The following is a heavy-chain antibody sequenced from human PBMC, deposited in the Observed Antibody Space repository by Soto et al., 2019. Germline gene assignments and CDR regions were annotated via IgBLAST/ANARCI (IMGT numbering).Heavy chain of an antibody. V-gene: IGHV4-30-4*01. J-gene: IGHJ5*01. CDR1: GDSISTVDYF. CDR2: IYKSTTT. Sequence: SETLSLTCSVSGDSISTVDYFWAWIRQPPGQALEYIGYIYKSTTTYYNPSFESRVAISLDTSKSQFSLNVTSVTAADTAVYFCARGRYCLTGRCFPNWFDSWGQGTLVTISS. D-gene: IGHD2-15*01. CDR3: ARGRYCLTGRCFPNWFDS.